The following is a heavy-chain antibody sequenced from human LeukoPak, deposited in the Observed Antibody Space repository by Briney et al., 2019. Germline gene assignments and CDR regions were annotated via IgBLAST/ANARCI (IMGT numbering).Heavy chain of an antibody. V-gene: IGHV3-21*01. CDR3: AREIWLQEPRPYFDY. Sequence: PGGSLRLSCAASGFTFSSYSMNWVRQAPGKGLEWVSCISSSSTYKYYADSIKGRFPISRDNAKNSLYLQMNSLRAEDTAVYYCAREIWLQEPRPYFDYWGQGTLVTVSS. D-gene: IGHD5-24*01. J-gene: IGHJ4*02. CDR2: ISSSSTYK. CDR1: GFTFSSYS.